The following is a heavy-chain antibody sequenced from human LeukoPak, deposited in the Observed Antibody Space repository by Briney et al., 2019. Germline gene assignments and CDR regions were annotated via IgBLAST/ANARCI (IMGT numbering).Heavy chain of an antibody. V-gene: IGHV3-64*01. Sequence: GGSLPLSCAASGFPFSNYAMYWVRQAPGKGLEYVSVISGNGVATHYATSVKGRFTISRDNSKNTLYLQMGSLRAEDMAVYYCARDASDIVVVPAAVGPFDLWGQGTLVTVSS. D-gene: IGHD2-2*01. CDR2: ISGNGVAT. CDR3: ARDASDIVVVPAAVGPFDL. J-gene: IGHJ4*02. CDR1: GFPFSNYA.